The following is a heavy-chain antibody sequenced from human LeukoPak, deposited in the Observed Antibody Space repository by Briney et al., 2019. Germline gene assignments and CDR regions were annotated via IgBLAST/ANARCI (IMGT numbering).Heavy chain of an antibody. CDR2: INPNSGGT. Sequence: ASVKVSCKTSGYTFTGYYIHWVRQAPGQGLEWMGWINPNSGGTNYAQKFQGRVTMTRDTSISTAYMELSRLRSDDTAVYYCARGGLAWNSGSYFDYWGQGTLVTVSS. J-gene: IGHJ4*02. CDR1: GYTFTGYY. CDR3: ARGGLAWNSGSYFDY. D-gene: IGHD1-26*01. V-gene: IGHV1-2*02.